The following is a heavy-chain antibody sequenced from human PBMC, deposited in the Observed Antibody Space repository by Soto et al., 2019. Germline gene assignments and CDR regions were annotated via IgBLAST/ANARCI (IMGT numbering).Heavy chain of an antibody. J-gene: IGHJ5*02. Sequence: QLQLQESGSGRVKPSQTLSLTCAVSGGSISSGGYSWRWIRQPPGKGLEWIGYIYHSGSTYYNPSLKSRVTISVDRSKNQFSLKLSSVTAADTAVYYCARVPSPWGQGTLVTVSS. V-gene: IGHV4-30-2*01. CDR1: GGSISSGGYS. CDR3: ARVPSP. CDR2: IYHSGST.